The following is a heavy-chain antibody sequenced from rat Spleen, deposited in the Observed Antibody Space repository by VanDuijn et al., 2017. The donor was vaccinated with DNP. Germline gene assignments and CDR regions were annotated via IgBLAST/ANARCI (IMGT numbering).Heavy chain of an antibody. J-gene: IGHJ3*01. D-gene: IGHD1-11*01. Sequence: EVRLVESGGDLVQPGRSLKLSCAASGFTFSDSYMAWVRQAPTKGLEWVASIPNSGGTTYYRDSVKGRFTISRDNAKSTLSLQMNSLRSEDTATYYCATGVYGGYEDWFTYWGQGTLVTVSS. V-gene: IGHV5-25*01. CDR2: IPNSGGTT. CDR1: GFTFSDSY. CDR3: ATGVYGGYEDWFTY.